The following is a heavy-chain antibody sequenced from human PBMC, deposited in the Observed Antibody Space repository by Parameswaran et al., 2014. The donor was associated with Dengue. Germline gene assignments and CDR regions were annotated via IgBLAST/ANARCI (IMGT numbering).Heavy chain of an antibody. CDR2: INPSGGST. Sequence: WVRQAPGQGLEWMGIINPSGGSTSYAQKFQGRVTMTRDTSTSTVYMELSSLRSEDTAVYYCARRRGYRYYFDYWGQGTLVTVSS. J-gene: IGHJ4*02. D-gene: IGHD5-18*01. CDR3: ARRRGYRYYFDY. V-gene: IGHV1-46*01.